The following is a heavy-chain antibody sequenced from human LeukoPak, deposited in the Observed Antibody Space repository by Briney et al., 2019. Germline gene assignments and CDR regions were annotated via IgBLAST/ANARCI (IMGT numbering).Heavy chain of an antibody. CDR2: IRFDASNT. J-gene: IGHJ4*02. CDR3: ARALSVDSGWFYFHF. CDR1: GFTFRNHG. Sequence: WTSLRLSCAASGFTFRNHGMHWVRQAPGKGLEWLAFIRFDASNTFYAASVKGRSTISRDNSKNTLSLQLNSLKAEDTGLYYCARALSVDSGWFYFHFWGQGALVTVSS. V-gene: IGHV3-33*01. D-gene: IGHD6-19*01.